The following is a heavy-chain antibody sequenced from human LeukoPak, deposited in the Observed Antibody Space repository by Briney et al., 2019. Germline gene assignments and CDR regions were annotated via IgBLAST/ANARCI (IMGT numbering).Heavy chain of an antibody. Sequence: PSETLSLTCTVSGGSISSYYWIWIRQPAGKGLEWIGRIYTSGSTNYNPSLKSRVTMSVDTSKNQFSLNLSSVTAADTAVYYCARGAYGGNSVGYFDYWGQGTLVTVSS. CDR3: ARGAYGGNSVGYFDY. J-gene: IGHJ4*02. D-gene: IGHD4-23*01. V-gene: IGHV4-4*07. CDR2: IYTSGST. CDR1: GGSISSYY.